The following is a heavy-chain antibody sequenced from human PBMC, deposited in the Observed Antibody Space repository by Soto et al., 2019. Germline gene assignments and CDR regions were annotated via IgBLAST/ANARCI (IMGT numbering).Heavy chain of an antibody. CDR1: GGTFSSYT. J-gene: IGHJ3*02. CDR2: IIPILGIA. Sequence: QVQLVHSGAEVKKPGSSVKVSCKASGGTFSSYTISWVRQAPGQGLEWMGRIIPILGIANYAQKFQGRVTITADKSTSTAYMELSSLRSEDTAVYYCATGGYCSGGSCYAFDIWGQGTMVTVSS. V-gene: IGHV1-69*02. CDR3: ATGGYCSGGSCYAFDI. D-gene: IGHD2-15*01.